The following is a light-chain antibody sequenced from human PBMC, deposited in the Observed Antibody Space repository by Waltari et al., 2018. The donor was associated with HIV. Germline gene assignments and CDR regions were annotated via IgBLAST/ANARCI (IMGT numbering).Light chain of an antibody. CDR1: SSNIEINY. CDR2: KSN. Sequence: QSVLTQPPSASGTPGQTVTISCSGSSSNIEINYVYWYQQLPGTAPKVLIYKSNHRPSGVPDLVSGSKSCTSASLAISGLRSEDEADYYCAAWDDSLSVVMFGGGTKLTVL. V-gene: IGLV1-47*01. J-gene: IGLJ3*02. CDR3: AAWDDSLSVVM.